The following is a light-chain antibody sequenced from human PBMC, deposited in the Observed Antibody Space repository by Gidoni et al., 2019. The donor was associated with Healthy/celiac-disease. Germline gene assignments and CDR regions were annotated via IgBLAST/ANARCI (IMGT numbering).Light chain of an antibody. V-gene: IGKV1-39*01. CDR1: QSISSY. CDR2: AAS. CDR3: QQSYSTPLWT. J-gene: IGKJ1*01. Sequence: DIQITQSPSSLSASVGDIVTITCRASQSISSYLNWYQQKPGKAPKLLIYAASSLKSGVPSRFSGSGSGTDFNLTISSLQPEDFATYYCQQSYSTPLWTFGQGTKVEIK.